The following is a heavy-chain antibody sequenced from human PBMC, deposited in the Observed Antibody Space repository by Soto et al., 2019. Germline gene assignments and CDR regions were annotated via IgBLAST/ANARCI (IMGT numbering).Heavy chain of an antibody. Sequence: EVQLLESGGGLVQPGGSLRLSCAASGFTFSSYAMSWVRQAPGKGLEWVSAMSGSGGSTYYADSVKGRFTISRDNSKNTLYLQMNSLRAEDTAVYYCAKDLLNDYGDYEDWFDPWGQGTLVTVSS. D-gene: IGHD4-17*01. CDR3: AKDLLNDYGDYEDWFDP. J-gene: IGHJ5*02. CDR1: GFTFSSYA. V-gene: IGHV3-23*01. CDR2: MSGSGGST.